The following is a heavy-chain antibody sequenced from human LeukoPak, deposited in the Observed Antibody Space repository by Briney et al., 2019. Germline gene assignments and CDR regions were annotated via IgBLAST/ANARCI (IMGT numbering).Heavy chain of an antibody. CDR1: GGSFSGYY. J-gene: IGHJ6*03. CDR3: ARARYREINYAYAGGFYYMDV. Sequence: SETLSLTCVVYGGSFSGYYWSWIRQSPGKGLEWIGEINHRGSTNYNPSLKRRVAISVDTSKNQFSLKLSSVTAADTAVYYCARARYREINYAYAGGFYYMDVWGKGTTVTVSS. D-gene: IGHD1-26*01. V-gene: IGHV4-34*01. CDR2: INHRGST.